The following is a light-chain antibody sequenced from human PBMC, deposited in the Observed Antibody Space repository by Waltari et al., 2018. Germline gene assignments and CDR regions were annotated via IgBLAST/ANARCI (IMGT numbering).Light chain of an antibody. V-gene: IGKV3-20*01. Sequence: EIVLTQSPGTLSLSPGERATLSCRASQSVSRALAWYQQKPGQAPRLLIYAASSRATGIPDRFSCSGSGTDFSLTISRLEPEDFAVYYCQHYVRLPVTFGQGTKVEVK. J-gene: IGKJ1*01. CDR2: AAS. CDR1: QSVSRA. CDR3: QHYVRLPVT.